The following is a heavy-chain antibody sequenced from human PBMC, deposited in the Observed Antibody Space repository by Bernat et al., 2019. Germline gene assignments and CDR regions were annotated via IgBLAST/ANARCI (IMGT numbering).Heavy chain of an antibody. CDR2: ISYDGGDK. CDR3: ARVGARSNTNCYTCYDLEV. CDR1: GFTFSNYA. V-gene: IGHV3-30-3*01. J-gene: IGHJ6*02. Sequence: QVQLVESGGGVVQPGRSLRLSCAASGFTFSNYAMHWVRQAPGKGLVWVAAISYDGGDKYYVDSVSGRFTISRDNSKNTLYLQVNSLRTEDTAVYYCARVGARSNTNCYTCYDLEVWGQGTTVTVSS. D-gene: IGHD2-2*02.